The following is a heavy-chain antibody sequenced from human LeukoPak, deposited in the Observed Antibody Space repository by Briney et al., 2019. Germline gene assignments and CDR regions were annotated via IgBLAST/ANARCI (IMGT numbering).Heavy chain of an antibody. Sequence: ASVKVSCKASGYTFNSYSINWVRQAPGQGLEWMGSINAYNGNTNYAQKVQGRVTMTTDTSTSTAYMELRSLRSDDTALYYCARVDPNYYDSSGYWWGAFDIWGQGTMVTVSS. J-gene: IGHJ3*02. CDR1: GYTFNSYS. CDR3: ARVDPNYYDSSGYWWGAFDI. D-gene: IGHD3-22*01. CDR2: INAYNGNT. V-gene: IGHV1-18*01.